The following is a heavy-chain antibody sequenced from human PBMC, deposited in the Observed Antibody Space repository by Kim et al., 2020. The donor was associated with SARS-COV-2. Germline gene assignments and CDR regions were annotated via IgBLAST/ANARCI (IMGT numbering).Heavy chain of an antibody. CDR1: GFTFSSYW. J-gene: IGHJ6*02. CDR3: ARDSRYDYVWGSQTYYYYYGMDV. V-gene: IGHV3-7*03. D-gene: IGHD3-16*01. Sequence: GGSLRLSCAASGFTFSSYWMSWVRQAPGKGLEWVANIKQDGSEKYYVDSVKGRFTISRDNAKNSLYLQMNSLRAEDTAVYYCARDSRYDYVWGSQTYYYYYGMDVWGQGTTVTVSS. CDR2: IKQDGSEK.